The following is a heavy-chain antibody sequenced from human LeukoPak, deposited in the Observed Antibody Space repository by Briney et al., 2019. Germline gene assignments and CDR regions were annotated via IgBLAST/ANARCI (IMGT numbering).Heavy chain of an antibody. J-gene: IGHJ5*02. V-gene: IGHV3-30*02. D-gene: IGHD2-2*02. CDR3: ARVVPAAIWWFDP. Sequence: GGSLSLSCAASGFTFSSYGMHWVRQAPGKGLEWVAFIRYDGSNKCYADSVKGRFTISRDNSKNTLYLQMNSLRAEDTAVYYCARVVPAAIWWFDPWGQGTLVTVSS. CDR1: GFTFSSYG. CDR2: IRYDGSNK.